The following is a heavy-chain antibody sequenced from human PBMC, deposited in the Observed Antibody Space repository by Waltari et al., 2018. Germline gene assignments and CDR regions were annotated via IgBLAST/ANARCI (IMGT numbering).Heavy chain of an antibody. CDR3: ARMSGAAAGKFDY. V-gene: IGHV4-59*01. J-gene: IGHJ4*02. CDR1: GTSISNYY. Sequence: QVQLQESGPGLVKPSETLSLTCIVSGTSISNYYWSWIRQPPGKGLEWIGLISDIGNTKYNPSLKSRVTISGDTPKSQFSLKMSAVTAADTAVFYCARMSGAAAGKFDYWGQGTLVTVSS. CDR2: ISDIGNT. D-gene: IGHD6-13*01.